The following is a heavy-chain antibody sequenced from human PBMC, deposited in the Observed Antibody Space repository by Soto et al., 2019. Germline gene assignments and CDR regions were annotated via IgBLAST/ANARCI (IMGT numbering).Heavy chain of an antibody. Sequence: PSETLSLTCTVSGGSISTNYWSWIRQPPGKGLEWIGNTYYSGSTNYNPSLKSRVTISVDTSKNQFSLKLRPVTAADTAVYYCARDSGSSFYNYHAMDVWGQGTTVTVSS. V-gene: IGHV4-59*01. CDR1: GGSISTNY. D-gene: IGHD1-26*01. CDR2: TYYSGST. CDR3: ARDSGSSFYNYHAMDV. J-gene: IGHJ6*02.